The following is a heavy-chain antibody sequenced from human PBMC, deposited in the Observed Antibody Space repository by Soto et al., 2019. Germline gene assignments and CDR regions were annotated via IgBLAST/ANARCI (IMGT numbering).Heavy chain of an antibody. CDR3: ARADCSSTSCYLVAPLPDY. CDR1: GGTFSSYA. Sequence: QVQLVQSGAEVKKPGSSVKVSCKASGGTFSSYAISWVRQAPGQGLEWMGGIIPIFGTANYAQKFQGRVTITADKSTSTAYMELSSLRSEDTAVYYCARADCSSTSCYLVAPLPDYWGQGTLVTVSS. V-gene: IGHV1-69*06. D-gene: IGHD2-2*01. J-gene: IGHJ4*02. CDR2: IIPIFGTA.